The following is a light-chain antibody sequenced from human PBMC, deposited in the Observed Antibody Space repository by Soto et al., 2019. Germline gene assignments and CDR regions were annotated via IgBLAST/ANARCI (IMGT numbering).Light chain of an antibody. V-gene: IGLV2-14*01. CDR1: SSDVGTYNS. J-gene: IGLJ1*01. CDR3: SSYTRRSSYV. CDR2: DVS. Sequence: QSALTQPAAVSGSPGQSIAISCTGTSSDVGTYNSVSWYQQYPGKAPKLMIHDVSNRPSGVSDRFSGSKSGNTASLTISGLQSEDEADYYCSSYTRRSSYVFGSGTKVTVL.